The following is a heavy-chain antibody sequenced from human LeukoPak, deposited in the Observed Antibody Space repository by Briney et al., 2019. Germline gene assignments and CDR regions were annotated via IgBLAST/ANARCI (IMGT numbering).Heavy chain of an antibody. J-gene: IGHJ6*03. CDR3: ARGYYYYYYMDV. CDR2: IYYSGST. V-gene: IGHV4-30-4*01. Sequence: PSQTLSLTCTVSGGSISSGDYYWSWIRQPPGKGLEWIGYIYYSGSTYYNPSLKSRVTISVDTSKNQFSLELSVTAADTAVYYCARGYYYYYYMDVWGKGTTVTVSS. CDR1: GGSISSGDYY.